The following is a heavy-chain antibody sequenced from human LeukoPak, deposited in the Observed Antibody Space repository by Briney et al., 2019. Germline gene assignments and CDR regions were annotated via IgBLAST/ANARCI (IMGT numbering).Heavy chain of an antibody. CDR1: GGSFSGYY. D-gene: IGHD2-15*01. J-gene: IGHJ5*02. CDR3: ARHRRSSRGVVVITATPGWFDP. Sequence: PSETLSLTCAVYGGSFSGYYWGWIRQPPGKGLEWIGSIYYSGSTYYNPSLKGRVTISVDTSKNQFSLKLNSVTAADTALYYCARHRRSSRGVVVITATPGWFDPWGQGTLVTVSS. V-gene: IGHV4-39*01. CDR2: IYYSGST.